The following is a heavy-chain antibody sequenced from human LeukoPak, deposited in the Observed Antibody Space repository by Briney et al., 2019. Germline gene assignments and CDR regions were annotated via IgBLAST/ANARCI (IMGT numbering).Heavy chain of an antibody. CDR3: ARDNWNDDLARGYYYYGMDV. J-gene: IGHJ6*02. CDR1: GGTFSSYA. Sequence: GASVKVSCKASGGTFSSYAISWVRQAPGQGLEWMGRIIPIFGIANYAQKFQGRVTITADKSTSTAYMELSSLRSEDTAVYYCARDNWNDDLARGYYYYGMDVWGQGTTVTVSS. D-gene: IGHD1-20*01. CDR2: IIPIFGIA. V-gene: IGHV1-69*04.